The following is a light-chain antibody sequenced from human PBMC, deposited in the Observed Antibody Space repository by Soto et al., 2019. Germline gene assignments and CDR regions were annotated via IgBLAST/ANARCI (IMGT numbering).Light chain of an antibody. CDR1: QSITTW. CDR3: QRYNDYQYV. CDR2: KAI. V-gene: IGKV1-5*03. Sequence: DIQMTQSPSSLSASVGDRVTITCWASQSITTWLAWYQQKPGKAPKLLIYKAINLQSGVPSRFSGSGSGTEFTLTISSLQPDDFGTYYCQRYNDYQYVFGQGTKLDMK. J-gene: IGKJ2*01.